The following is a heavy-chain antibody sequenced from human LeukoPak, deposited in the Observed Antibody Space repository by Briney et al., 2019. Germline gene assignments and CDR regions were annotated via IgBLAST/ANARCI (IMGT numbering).Heavy chain of an antibody. CDR2: IYPGDSDT. V-gene: IGHV5-51*01. J-gene: IGHJ3*01. CDR3: ARTGYHYGSGSHFGCDL. Sequence: GESLEISCEASGYSFTTYWIGWVRQMPGKGLEWMGIIYPGDSDTRYSPSFQGQVAISSDRTITTVYLQWNNLRASDTAMYYCARTGYHYGSGSHFGCDLWGQGTMVTVSS. CDR1: GYSFTTYW. D-gene: IGHD3-10*01.